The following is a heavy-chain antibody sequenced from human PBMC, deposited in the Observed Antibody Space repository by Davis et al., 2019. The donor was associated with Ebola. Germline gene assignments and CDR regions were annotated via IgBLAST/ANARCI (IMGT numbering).Heavy chain of an antibody. J-gene: IGHJ4*02. CDR3: ARDPTMLYYFDY. CDR2: IKQDGSEK. D-gene: IGHD2-2*01. Sequence: GESLKISCAASGFTFSSYWMSWVRQAPGKGLEWVANIKQDGSEKYYVDSVKGRFTISRDNVKKSLYLQMNSLTADDTAVYYCARDPTMLYYFDYWGQGTPVTVSS. CDR1: GFTFSSYW. V-gene: IGHV3-7*01.